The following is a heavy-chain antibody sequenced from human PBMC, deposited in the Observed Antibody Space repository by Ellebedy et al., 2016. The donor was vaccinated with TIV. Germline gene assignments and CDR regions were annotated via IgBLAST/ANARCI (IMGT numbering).Heavy chain of an antibody. CDR2: ISWNSDSV. CDR3: VKDKSVSGFSFWFFDL. CDR1: GFNFDDYA. V-gene: IGHV3-9*01. D-gene: IGHD3-22*01. Sequence: GGSLRLXXAASGFNFDDYAMHWVRQAPGKDLEWVSGISWNSDSVNYADSVKGRFTISRDNVNDSLHLQMNSLRPEDTAFYYCVKDKSVSGFSFWFFDLWGRGTLVTVSS. J-gene: IGHJ2*01.